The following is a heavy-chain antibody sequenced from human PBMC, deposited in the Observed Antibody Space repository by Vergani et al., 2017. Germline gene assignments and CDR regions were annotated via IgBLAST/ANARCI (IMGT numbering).Heavy chain of an antibody. CDR3: ATGGWGSGWYGRLGC. V-gene: IGHV1-69*04. J-gene: IGHJ4*02. CDR1: GYTLTELS. D-gene: IGHD6-19*01. CDR2: IIPILGIA. Sequence: QVQLVQSGAEVKKPGASVKVSCKVSGYTLTELSMHWVRQAPGQGLEWMGRIIPILGIANYEHKFQGRVTITADKSTSTAYMGLSSLRSEDAAVYYCATGGWGSGWYGRLGCWGQGTLVTVSS.